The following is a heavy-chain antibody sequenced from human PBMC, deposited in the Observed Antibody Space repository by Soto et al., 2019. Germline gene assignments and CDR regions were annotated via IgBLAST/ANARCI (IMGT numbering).Heavy chain of an antibody. CDR3: ARDPPNTPPMRWDYYYYYYRDV. CDR2: INSDGSST. Sequence: EVQLVESGGGLVQPGGSLRLSCAASGFTFSSYWMHWVRQAPGKGLVWVSRINSDGSSTSYADSVKGRFTISRDNAKNTLYLKMNSLRAEDTAVYYCARDPPNTPPMRWDYYYYYYRDVWCKGTTVTVSS. CDR1: GFTFSSYW. J-gene: IGHJ6*03. D-gene: IGHD2-8*01. V-gene: IGHV3-74*01.